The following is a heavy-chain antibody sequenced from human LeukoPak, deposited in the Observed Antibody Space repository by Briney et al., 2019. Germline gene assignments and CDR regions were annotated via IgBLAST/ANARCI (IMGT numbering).Heavy chain of an antibody. CDR3: ARTYGMDV. V-gene: IGHV4-61*01. J-gene: IGHJ6*02. Sequence: SETLSLTCTVSGGSVSSDSYYWSWIRQPPGKGLEWIGYIYYSGSTNYNPSLKSRVTISVDTSKNQFSLKLSSVTAADTAVYYCARTYGMDVWGQGTTVTVSS. CDR2: IYYSGST. CDR1: GGSVSSDSYY.